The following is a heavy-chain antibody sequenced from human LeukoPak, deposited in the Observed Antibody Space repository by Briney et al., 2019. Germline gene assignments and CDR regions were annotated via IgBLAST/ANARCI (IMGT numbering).Heavy chain of an antibody. CDR3: ARASYYYDSSGYYLDY. D-gene: IGHD3-22*01. J-gene: IGHJ4*02. CDR1: GGTFSSYA. Sequence: GASVTVSCKASGGTFSSYAISWVRQAPGQGLEWMGRIIPIFGIANYAQKFQGRVTITADKSTSTAYMELSSLRSEDTAVYYCARASYYYDSSGYYLDYWGQGTLVTVSS. CDR2: IIPIFGIA. V-gene: IGHV1-69*04.